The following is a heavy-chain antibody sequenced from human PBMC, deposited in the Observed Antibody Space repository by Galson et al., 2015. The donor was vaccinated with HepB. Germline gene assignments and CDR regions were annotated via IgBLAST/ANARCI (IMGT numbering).Heavy chain of an antibody. CDR1: GFTFGDYA. Sequence: SLRLSCAPSGFTFGDYAMSWFRQAPGKGLEWVGFIRSKAYGGTTEYAASVKGRFTISRDDSKSIAYLQMNGLKTEDTAVYYCTRDVGAYCGGDCYRWGQGTLVTVSS. D-gene: IGHD2-21*02. CDR2: IRSKAYGGTT. J-gene: IGHJ4*02. CDR3: TRDVGAYCGGDCYR. V-gene: IGHV3-49*03.